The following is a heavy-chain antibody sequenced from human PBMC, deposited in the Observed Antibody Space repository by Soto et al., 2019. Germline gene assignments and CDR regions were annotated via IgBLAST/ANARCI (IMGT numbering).Heavy chain of an antibody. CDR3: TLGGRGTDS. CDR1: GDSISSSNW. V-gene: IGHV4-4*02. CDR2: IYHGGSL. Sequence: QVQLQESGPGLVKPSGTLSLTCVVSGDSISSSNWCSWVRQSPGKGLEWIGEIYHGGSLNYNPSLMSRLTRSVDASKSPFSLRRTSVTAAGTAMYYCTLGGRGTDSWGRGTLVTVSS. D-gene: IGHD3-16*01. J-gene: IGHJ4*02.